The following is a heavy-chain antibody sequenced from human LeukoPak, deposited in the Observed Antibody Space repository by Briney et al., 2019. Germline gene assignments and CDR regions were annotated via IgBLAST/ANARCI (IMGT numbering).Heavy chain of an antibody. V-gene: IGHV3-30*14. Sequence: PGGSLRLSCAASGFTFSRYAMHWVRQAPGKGLEWVAVLSYDGSSKYYADSVKGRFTISRDNTRKSLSLQMSSLRSEDTALYYCARESETSGWYDYWGQGTLVSVSS. J-gene: IGHJ4*02. CDR2: LSYDGSSK. CDR3: ARESETSGWYDY. CDR1: GFTFSRYA. D-gene: IGHD6-19*01.